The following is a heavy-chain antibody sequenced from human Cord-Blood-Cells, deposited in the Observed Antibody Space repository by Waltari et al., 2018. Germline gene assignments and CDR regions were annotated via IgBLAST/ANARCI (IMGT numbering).Heavy chain of an antibody. CDR2: ISYDGSNK. D-gene: IGHD7-27*01. J-gene: IGHJ4*02. CDR1: GFTFSSYA. Sequence: QVQLVESGGGVAQPGRSLRLSCAASGFTFSSYAMHWVRQAPGKGLEWVAVISYDGSNKYYADSVKGRFTISRDNSKNTLYLQMNSLRAEDTAVYYCARGRRLGIFDYWGQGTLVTVSS. V-gene: IGHV3-30-3*01. CDR3: ARGRRLGIFDY.